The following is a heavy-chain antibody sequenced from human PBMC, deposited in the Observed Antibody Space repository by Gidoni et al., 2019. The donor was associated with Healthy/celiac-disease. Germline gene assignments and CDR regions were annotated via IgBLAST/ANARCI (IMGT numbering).Heavy chain of an antibody. CDR1: GKTVPSYE. CDR3: ARGGRSGWYLHCDYYYGMDV. D-gene: IGHD6-19*01. J-gene: IGHJ6*02. V-gene: IGHV1-8*01. CDR2: RTPPLGNT. Sequence: VQLVQAGAEVKKPEASGKDSGRDHGKTVPSYELNCVRQATGQRLEWMGWRTPPLGNTAYAQPFQGRVPMTRPASISTAYMALSRLSSEDTAVYYCARGGRSGWYLHCDYYYGMDVWGQGTTVTVSS.